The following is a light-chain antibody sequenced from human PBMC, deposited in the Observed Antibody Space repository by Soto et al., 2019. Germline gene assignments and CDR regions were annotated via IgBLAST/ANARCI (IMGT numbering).Light chain of an antibody. CDR1: QGISYY. CDR2: AAS. CDR3: QKYDSARWT. J-gene: IGKJ1*01. V-gene: IGKV1-27*01. Sequence: DIQMTQSPSSLSASVGDRVTITCRASQGISYYLAWYQQKPGKVPKLLIHAASTLHLGVPPRFSRSRSGAVFNLTVSSLQAEDVATYYCQKYDSARWTFGKGTKVQIK.